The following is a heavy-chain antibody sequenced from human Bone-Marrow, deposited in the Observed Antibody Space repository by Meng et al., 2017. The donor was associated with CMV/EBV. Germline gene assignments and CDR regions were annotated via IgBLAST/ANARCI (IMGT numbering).Heavy chain of an antibody. D-gene: IGHD4-17*01. V-gene: IGHV1-69*05. CDR3: ARGNAPYGDYLLCGMAV. CDR2: IIHIFGKA. CDR1: GGTFSSYA. Sequence: SVKVSCKASGGTFSSYAISWVRQAPGQGLEWMGGIIHIFGKANYAQKLQGRVTNTTDESPSTAYMELSTLRSEDTAVYYCARGNAPYGDYLLCGMAVWGQGATVTVSS. J-gene: IGHJ6*02.